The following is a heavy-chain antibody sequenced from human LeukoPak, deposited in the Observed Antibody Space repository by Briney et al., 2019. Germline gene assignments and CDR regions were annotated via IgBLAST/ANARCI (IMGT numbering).Heavy chain of an antibody. V-gene: IGHV4-61*02. Sequence: SQTLSLTCTVSGGSVRRGNYYWTWIRQPAGSGLEWIGRIYTSGTTDYNPSLRTRVTISVDASRNQFSLNLSSVTAADTAVYYCARHYYDTRGYFDYWGQGTLVTVSS. CDR1: GGSVRRGNYY. CDR3: ARHYYDTRGYFDY. D-gene: IGHD3-22*01. J-gene: IGHJ4*02. CDR2: IYTSGTT.